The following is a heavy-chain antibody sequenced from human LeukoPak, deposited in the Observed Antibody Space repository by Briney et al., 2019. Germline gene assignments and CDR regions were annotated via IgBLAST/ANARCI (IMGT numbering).Heavy chain of an antibody. Sequence: GGSLRLSCAASEFTFSAYSMNWVRQAPGKGLEWVSYIGPSSSRIYYADSVTGRFTISRDNAKNSLYLQMSSLRDEDTAVYYCVRDRIYAFDLWGQGTMVTVSS. CDR1: EFTFSAYS. CDR3: VRDRIYAFDL. V-gene: IGHV3-48*02. J-gene: IGHJ3*01. D-gene: IGHD2/OR15-2a*01. CDR2: IGPSSSRI.